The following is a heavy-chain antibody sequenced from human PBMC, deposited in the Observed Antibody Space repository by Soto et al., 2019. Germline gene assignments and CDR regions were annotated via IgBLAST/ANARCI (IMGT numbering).Heavy chain of an antibody. J-gene: IGHJ6*02. D-gene: IGHD1-26*01. CDR1: GYTFTSYG. Sequence: QVQLVQSGAEVKKPGASVKVSCKASGYTFTSYGISWVRQAPGQGLEWMGWISAYNGNTNYAQKLQGRVTMTTDTSTSTAYMELRSLSSDDTAVYYCARDSRRKVGGRDYYYSGMDVWGQGTTVTVSS. V-gene: IGHV1-18*01. CDR3: ARDSRRKVGGRDYYYSGMDV. CDR2: ISAYNGNT.